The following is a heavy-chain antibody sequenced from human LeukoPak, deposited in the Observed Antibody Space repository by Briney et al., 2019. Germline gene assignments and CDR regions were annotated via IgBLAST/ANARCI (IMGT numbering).Heavy chain of an antibody. Sequence: GGSLRLSCAASGSTFSSYCMSWVRQAPGRGLEWVATIMEDGTERYYVDSMKGRFSISRDNAKNSLYLQMNSLRAEDTAVYYCAIFTSGWYQYYYYYYMDVWGKGTTVTVSS. J-gene: IGHJ6*03. CDR3: AIFTSGWYQYYYYYYMDV. CDR1: GSTFSSYC. CDR2: IMEDGTER. V-gene: IGHV3-7*01. D-gene: IGHD6-19*01.